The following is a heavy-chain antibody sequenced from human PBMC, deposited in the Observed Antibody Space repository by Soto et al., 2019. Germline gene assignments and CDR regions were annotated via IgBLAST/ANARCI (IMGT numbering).Heavy chain of an antibody. V-gene: IGHV1-8*01. J-gene: IGHJ3*02. CDR1: GYTFTSYD. D-gene: IGHD3-10*01. Sequence: ASVKVSCKASGYTFTSYDINWVRQATGQGLEWMGWMNPNSGNTGYAQKFQGSVTMTRNTSISTAYMELSSLRSEDTAVYYCARGRGYYGSGSLKAFDIWGQGTMVTVSS. CDR3: ARGRGYYGSGSLKAFDI. CDR2: MNPNSGNT.